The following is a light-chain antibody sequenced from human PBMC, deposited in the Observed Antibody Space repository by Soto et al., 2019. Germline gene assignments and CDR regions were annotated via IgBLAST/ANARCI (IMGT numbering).Light chain of an antibody. Sequence: DIQMTQSPSTLSTSVGDRVTITCRASQSISSWLARYQQKPGKVPKLLIYKTSNLESGVPSRFSGSGSGTEFTLTISSLQPDDFATYYCQQYKSYPWSFGQGTRWIS. CDR3: QQYKSYPWS. J-gene: IGKJ1*01. V-gene: IGKV1-5*03. CDR1: QSISSW. CDR2: KTS.